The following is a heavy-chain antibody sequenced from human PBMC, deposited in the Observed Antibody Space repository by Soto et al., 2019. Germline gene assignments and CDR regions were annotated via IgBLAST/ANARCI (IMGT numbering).Heavy chain of an antibody. CDR1: GYTFTSYG. D-gene: IGHD3-3*01. CDR3: ARDRSYYDFWSGYYSSGWGDAFDI. Sequence: ASVKVSCKASGYTFTSYGISWVRQAPGQGLEWMGWISAYNGNTNYAQKLQGRVTMTTDTSTSTAYMELRSLRSDDMAVYYCARDRSYYDFWSGYYSSGWGDAFDIWGQGTMVTVSS. V-gene: IGHV1-18*03. J-gene: IGHJ3*02. CDR2: ISAYNGNT.